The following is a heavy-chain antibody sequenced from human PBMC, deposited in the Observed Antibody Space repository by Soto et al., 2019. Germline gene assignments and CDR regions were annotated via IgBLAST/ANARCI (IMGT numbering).Heavy chain of an antibody. CDR3: ASGGYTYGFSAMDV. CDR2: INPSGFST. Sequence: QVQLVQSGAEVKKPGASVKISCKASGYTFSSSYIHWVRQAPGQGLEWVGLINPSGFSTDYAQTFQGRVTVTRDTSTSTVYMELSSLRSEDTAVYYCASGGYTYGFSAMDVWGPGTTVAVSS. D-gene: IGHD5-18*01. V-gene: IGHV1-46*01. CDR1: GYTFSSSY. J-gene: IGHJ6*02.